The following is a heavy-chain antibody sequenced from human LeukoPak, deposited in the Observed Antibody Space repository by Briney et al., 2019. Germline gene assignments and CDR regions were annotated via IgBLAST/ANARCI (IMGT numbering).Heavy chain of an antibody. CDR1: GYTFTSYG. CDR2: ISAYNGNT. D-gene: IGHD4-17*01. Sequence: ASVKVSCKASGYTFTSYGISWVRQAPGQGLEWMGWISAYNGNTNYAQKLQGRVTMTTDTSTSTAYMELSRLRSDDTAVYYCATVYYGDYYFDYWGQGTLVTVSS. CDR3: ATVYYGDYYFDY. V-gene: IGHV1-18*01. J-gene: IGHJ4*02.